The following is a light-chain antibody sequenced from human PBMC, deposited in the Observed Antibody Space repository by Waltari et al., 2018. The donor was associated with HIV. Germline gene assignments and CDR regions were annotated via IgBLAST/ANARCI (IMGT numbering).Light chain of an antibody. J-gene: IGKJ2*01. CDR1: QNVDSW. V-gene: IGKV1-5*03. CDR3: QQYNSFSYT. CDR2: KAS. Sequence: IQMTQSPSFLSASVGDRVTITCRASQNVDSWLAWYQQRPGRAPKLLIYKASTLQDGVPSRFTGSGSGTNFTLTINTLQPDDFATYYCQQYNSFSYTFGLGT.